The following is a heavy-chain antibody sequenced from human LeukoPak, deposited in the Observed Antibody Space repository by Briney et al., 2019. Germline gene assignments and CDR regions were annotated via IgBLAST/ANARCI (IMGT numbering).Heavy chain of an antibody. D-gene: IGHD3-22*01. J-gene: IGHJ4*02. CDR1: GYSFTNYW. CDR3: ARQGYYDTSGYLNY. CDR2: IYPGDSDN. V-gene: IGHV5-51*01. Sequence: GESLEISCKASGYSFTNYWIGWVGQLPGKGLEGMGIIYPGDSDNTYSPSVQGQVTISADKSISTAYLQWSSLKASDTAMYYCARQGYYDTSGYLNYWGQGTLVTVSS.